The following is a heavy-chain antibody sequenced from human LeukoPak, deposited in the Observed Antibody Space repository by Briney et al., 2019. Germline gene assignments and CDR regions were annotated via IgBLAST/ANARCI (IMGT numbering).Heavy chain of an antibody. J-gene: IGHJ4*02. Sequence: ASVKVSCKASGYTFTSYDINWVRQATGQGLEWMGWMNPNSGNTGYAQKFQGRVTITRNTSISTAYMELSSLRSEDTAVYYCARGDVVVPAAHRNYYYYYYFDYWGQGTLVTVSS. CDR2: MNPNSGNT. D-gene: IGHD2-2*01. V-gene: IGHV1-8*03. CDR1: GYTFTSYD. CDR3: ARGDVVVPAAHRNYYYYYYFDY.